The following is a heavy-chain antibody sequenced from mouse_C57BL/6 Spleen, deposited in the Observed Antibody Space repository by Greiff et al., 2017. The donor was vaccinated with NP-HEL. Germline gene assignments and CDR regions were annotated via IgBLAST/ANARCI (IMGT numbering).Heavy chain of an antibody. CDR2: IYPGDGDT. D-gene: IGHD2-4*01. J-gene: IGHJ3*01. CDR1: GYAFSSSW. CDR3: ARERDDYSWFAY. V-gene: IGHV1-82*01. Sequence: LEESGPELVKPGASVKISCKASGYAFSSSWMNWVKQRPGKGLEWIGRIYPGDGDTNYNGKFKGKATLTADKSSSTAYMQLSSLTSEDSAVYFCARERDDYSWFAYWGQGTLVTVSA.